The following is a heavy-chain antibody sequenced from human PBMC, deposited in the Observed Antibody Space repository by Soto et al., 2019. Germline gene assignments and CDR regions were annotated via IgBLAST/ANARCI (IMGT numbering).Heavy chain of an antibody. D-gene: IGHD5-18*01. Sequence: QVQLVESGGGVVQPGRSLRLSCAASGFTFSTYGMHWVRQAPGKGLEWVAVISYDGSNKYYADSVKGRFTISRDNSKNTLSLQRSSLRAEDTAVYYWAKGFSYSVVDYWGQGTLVTVSS. CDR2: ISYDGSNK. J-gene: IGHJ4*02. CDR3: AKGFSYSVVDY. CDR1: GFTFSTYG. V-gene: IGHV3-30*18.